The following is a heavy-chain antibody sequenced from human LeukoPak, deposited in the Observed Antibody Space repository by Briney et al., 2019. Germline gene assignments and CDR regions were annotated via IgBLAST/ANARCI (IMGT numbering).Heavy chain of an antibody. V-gene: IGHV3-30*02. J-gene: IGHJ6*03. CDR2: IRYDGSNK. Sequence: GGSLRLSCAASGFTFSSYWMSWVRQAPGKRLEWVAFIRYDGSNKYYADSVKGRFTISRDNSKNTLYLQMNSLRAEDTAVYYCAKDRCSNGIGCLYYYMDVWGKGTTVTVSS. CDR1: GFTFSSYW. D-gene: IGHD2-8*01. CDR3: AKDRCSNGIGCLYYYMDV.